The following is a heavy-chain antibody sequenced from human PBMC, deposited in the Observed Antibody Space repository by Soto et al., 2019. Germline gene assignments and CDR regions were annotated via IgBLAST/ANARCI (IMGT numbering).Heavy chain of an antibody. CDR1: GGSVSSGSYY. Sequence: LSLTCTVSGGSVSSGSYYWSWIRQPPGKGLEWIGYIYYSGSTNYNPSLKSRVTISVDTSKNQFSLKLSSVTAADTAVYYCARGQEYYYDSSGYYVLRYFDYWGQGTLVTVSS. D-gene: IGHD3-22*01. CDR2: IYYSGST. J-gene: IGHJ4*02. V-gene: IGHV4-61*01. CDR3: ARGQEYYYDSSGYYVLRYFDY.